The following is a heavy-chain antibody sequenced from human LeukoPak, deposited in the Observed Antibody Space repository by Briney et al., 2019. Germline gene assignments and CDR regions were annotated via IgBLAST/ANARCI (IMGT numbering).Heavy chain of an antibody. J-gene: IGHJ5*02. V-gene: IGHV4-4*07. CDR3: ARGPSSITLNWFDP. Sequence: PSETLSLTCTVSGGSISSYYWSWIRQPPGKGLEWIGRIYSSGSTNYNPSLKSRVTVSVDTSKNQFSLKLSSVTAADTAVYYCARGPSSITLNWFDPWGQGTLVTVSS. CDR2: IYSSGST. D-gene: IGHD2-2*01. CDR1: GGSISSYY.